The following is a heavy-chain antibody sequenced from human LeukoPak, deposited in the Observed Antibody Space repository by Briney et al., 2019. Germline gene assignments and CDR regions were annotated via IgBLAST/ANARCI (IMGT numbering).Heavy chain of an antibody. Sequence: SDTLSLTYTLSGRSISSSRYYWGWIRRPPGKGLEWIVSIYYSGSTYYNPSLKSRVTISVDTSKNQFSLKLSSVTAADTAVYYCYIYDYVWGSYRRHFDYWGKGTLVTVS. D-gene: IGHD3-16*02. CDR3: YIYDYVWGSYRRHFDY. J-gene: IGHJ4*02. V-gene: IGHV4-39*01. CDR2: IYYSGST. CDR1: GRSISSSRYY.